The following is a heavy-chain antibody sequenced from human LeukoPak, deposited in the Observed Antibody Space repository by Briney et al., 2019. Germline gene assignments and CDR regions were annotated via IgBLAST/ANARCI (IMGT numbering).Heavy chain of an antibody. Sequence: GGSLRLSCAASGFTVNTYYMSWVRQALGKGLEWVGAIYRDENTYYADSVNGRFTISRAISQYMVYLQLNTLRAEATAVYDCAREYRHPTDSSGYYVDCWGQGTLVTVSS. CDR1: GFTVNTYY. V-gene: IGHV3-66*02. J-gene: IGHJ4*02. D-gene: IGHD3-22*01. CDR2: IYRDENT. CDR3: AREYRHPTDSSGYYVDC.